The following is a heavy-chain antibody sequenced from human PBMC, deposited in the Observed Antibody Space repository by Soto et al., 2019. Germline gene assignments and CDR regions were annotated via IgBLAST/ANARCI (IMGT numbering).Heavy chain of an antibody. V-gene: IGHV4-38-2*02. CDR3: ARDLGIAAAGGPFDY. CDR2: IYHSGST. D-gene: IGHD6-13*01. Sequence: PSETLSLTCAVSGYSISSGYYWGWIRQPPGKGLEWIGSIYHSGSTYYNPSLKSRVTISVDTSKNQFSLKLSSVTAADTAVYYCARDLGIAAAGGPFDYWGQGTLVTVSS. CDR1: GYSISSGYY. J-gene: IGHJ4*02.